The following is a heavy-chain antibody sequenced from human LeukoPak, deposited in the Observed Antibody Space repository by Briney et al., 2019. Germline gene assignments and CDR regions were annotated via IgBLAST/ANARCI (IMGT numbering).Heavy chain of an antibody. CDR2: MSYEGGHK. CDR1: GFTFSSYA. CDR3: AKGQLVDYGMDV. D-gene: IGHD2-15*01. V-gene: IGHV3-30*18. Sequence: GGSLRLSCAASGFTFSSYAMHWVRQAPGKVLEWGAVMSYEGGHKYYADSVKGRFTISRDNSKNTLYLQMNSLRAEDTAVYYCAKGQLVDYGMDVWGQGTTVTVSS. J-gene: IGHJ6*02.